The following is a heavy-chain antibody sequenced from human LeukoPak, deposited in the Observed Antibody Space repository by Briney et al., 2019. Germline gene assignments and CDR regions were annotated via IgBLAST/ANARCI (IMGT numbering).Heavy chain of an antibody. J-gene: IGHJ4*02. Sequence: PGGSLRLSCAASGFTFGDYAMHWVRQAPGKGLEWVSGISWNSGSIGYADSVKGRFTISRDNAKNSLYLQMNSLRAEDMALYYCAKDIGIAAAGHFDYWGQGTLVTVSS. CDR1: GFTFGDYA. CDR2: ISWNSGSI. CDR3: AKDIGIAAAGHFDY. V-gene: IGHV3-9*03. D-gene: IGHD6-13*01.